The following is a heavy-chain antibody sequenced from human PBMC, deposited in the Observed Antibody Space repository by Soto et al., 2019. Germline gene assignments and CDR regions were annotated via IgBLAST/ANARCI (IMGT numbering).Heavy chain of an antibody. CDR3: ARGVVEVRAVGYYYYAMDA. CDR1: AGTFSSYS. V-gene: IGHV1-69*19. CDR2: IIPMFGTA. J-gene: IGHJ6*02. Sequence: QVQMVQSGAEVKKPGTSVKVSCKAAAGTFSSYSITWVRQAPGQGLEWMGGIIPMFGTANHAQKFQGRVTITADQSTRTAYMELTSLRSEDTAVYYCARGVVEVRAVGYYYYAMDAWGQGTTVTVSS. D-gene: IGHD2-21*01.